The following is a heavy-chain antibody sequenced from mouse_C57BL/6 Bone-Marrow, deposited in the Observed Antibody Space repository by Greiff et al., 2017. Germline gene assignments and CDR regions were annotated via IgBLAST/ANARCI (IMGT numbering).Heavy chain of an antibody. J-gene: IGHJ1*03. V-gene: IGHV1-55*01. D-gene: IGHD2-3*01. CDR3: ARDGPWYFDV. CDR1: GYTFTSYW. Sequence: QVQLQQPGAELVKPGASVKMSCKASGYTFTSYWITWVKQRPGQGLEWIGDIYPGSGSTNYNEKFKSKATLTVDTSSSTAYMQLSSRTSEDSAVYDCARDGPWYFDVWGTGTTVTVSS. CDR2: IYPGSGST.